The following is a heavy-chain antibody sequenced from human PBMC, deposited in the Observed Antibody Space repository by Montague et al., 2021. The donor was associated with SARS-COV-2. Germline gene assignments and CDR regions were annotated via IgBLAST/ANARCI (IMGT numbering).Heavy chain of an antibody. Sequence: SLRLSCAASGFTFSSYAMHWVRQAPGKGLEWVAVISYDGSNKYYADSVEGRFTISRDNSKNTLYLQMNSLRAEDTAVYYCAREIIAPDAFDIWGQGTMVTVSS. CDR3: AREIIAPDAFDI. CDR1: GFTFSSYA. J-gene: IGHJ3*02. D-gene: IGHD2-15*01. CDR2: ISYDGSNK. V-gene: IGHV3-30-3*01.